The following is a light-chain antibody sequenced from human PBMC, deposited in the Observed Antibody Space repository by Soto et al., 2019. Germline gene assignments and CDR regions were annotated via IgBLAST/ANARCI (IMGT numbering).Light chain of an antibody. Sequence: EIVLTQSPATLSLSPGERATLSCRASQSVSRYLAWFQQKPGQAPRLLIYGASNRATGIPARFSGSGSGTDFTLTIASLEPEDFAVYYCHQRSDWPLTFGGGTKVDIK. V-gene: IGKV3-11*01. CDR1: QSVSRY. CDR3: HQRSDWPLT. CDR2: GAS. J-gene: IGKJ4*01.